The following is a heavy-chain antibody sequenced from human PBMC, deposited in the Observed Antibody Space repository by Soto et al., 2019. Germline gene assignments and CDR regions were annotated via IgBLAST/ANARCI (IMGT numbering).Heavy chain of an antibody. CDR3: ARVNKLRFGPDNWFDP. J-gene: IGHJ5*02. CDR1: GGSFSGYY. V-gene: IGHV4-34*01. CDR2: INHSGST. D-gene: IGHD3-10*01. Sequence: QVQLQQWGAGLLKPSETLSLTCAVYGGSFSGYYWSWIRQPPGKGLEWIGEINHSGSTNYNPSLKSRVTISVDTSKNQFSLKLSSVTAADTAVYYCARVNKLRFGPDNWFDPWGQGTLVTVSS.